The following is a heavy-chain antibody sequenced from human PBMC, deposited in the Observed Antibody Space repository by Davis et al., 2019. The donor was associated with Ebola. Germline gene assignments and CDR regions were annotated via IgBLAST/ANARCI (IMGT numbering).Heavy chain of an antibody. Sequence: PGGSLRLSCAASGFTFSSYGMHWVRQAPGKGLEWVAVTSYDGSQKYYEDSLRGRFTISRDNSKNTLYLQMNSLRGDDTAVYYCAKDEGGYGIDYWGQGTLVTVSS. CDR3: AKDEGGYGIDY. D-gene: IGHD5-18*01. CDR1: GFTFSSYG. V-gene: IGHV3-30*18. J-gene: IGHJ4*02. CDR2: TSYDGSQK.